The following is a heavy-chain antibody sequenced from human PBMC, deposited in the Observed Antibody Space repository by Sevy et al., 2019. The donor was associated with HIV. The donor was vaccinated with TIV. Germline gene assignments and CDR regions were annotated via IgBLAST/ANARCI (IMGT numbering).Heavy chain of an antibody. D-gene: IGHD5-12*01. CDR1: GGTFSSYA. CDR3: ARDLQWLRSTYYYGMDV. Sequence: ASVKVSCKASGGTFSSYAISWVRQAPGQGLEWMGGIIPIFGTANYAQKFQGRVTITADESTSTAYMELSSLRSEDTAVYYCARDLQWLRSTYYYGMDVWGQGTTVTVSS. J-gene: IGHJ6*02. CDR2: IIPIFGTA. V-gene: IGHV1-69*13.